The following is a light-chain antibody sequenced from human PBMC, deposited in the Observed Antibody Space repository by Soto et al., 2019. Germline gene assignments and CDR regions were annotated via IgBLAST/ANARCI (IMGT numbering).Light chain of an antibody. CDR2: GTS. J-gene: IGKJ2*01. CDR1: QTIRSEY. V-gene: IGKV3-20*01. Sequence: EVVVTQSPGTLSLSPGERATLSCRASQTIRSEYLAWHQHRPGLAPRLLIHGTSNRATGIPDRFSGSGSGTDFTLTISALEPEDSAVYYCQRYGSSPLYAFGQGTKLEI. CDR3: QRYGSSPLYA.